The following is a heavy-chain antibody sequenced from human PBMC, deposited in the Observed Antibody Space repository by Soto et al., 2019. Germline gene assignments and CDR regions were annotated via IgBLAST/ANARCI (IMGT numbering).Heavy chain of an antibody. CDR2: IFSNDEK. V-gene: IGHV2-26*01. D-gene: IGHD1-1*01. CDR3: ARTNELDYTAVYAFDS. Sequence: QVTLKESGPVLVKPTETLTLTCTVSGFSLSNARMGVSWIRQPPGKALEWLAHIFSNDEKSYSTSLKSRLTISKDTYKSQVVLPMTNIDPVDTATYYCARTNELDYTAVYAFDSWVQGTMVTVSS. CDR1: GFSLSNARMG. J-gene: IGHJ3*02.